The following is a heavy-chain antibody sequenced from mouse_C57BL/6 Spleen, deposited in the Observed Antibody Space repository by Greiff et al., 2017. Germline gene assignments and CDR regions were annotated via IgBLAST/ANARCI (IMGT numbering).Heavy chain of an antibody. J-gene: IGHJ4*01. V-gene: IGHV1-55*01. CDR3: ANYRGLWSFAMDY. D-gene: IGHD1-1*02. CDR2: IFPGSGST. CDR1: GFTFTSYW. Sequence: VQLQQPGAELVKPGASVKMSCKASGFTFTSYWITWVKQRPGQGLEWIGDIFPGSGSTNYNEKFKSKATLTVDTSSSTAYMQLSSLTSEDSAVVYCANYRGLWSFAMDYWGQGTSVTVSS.